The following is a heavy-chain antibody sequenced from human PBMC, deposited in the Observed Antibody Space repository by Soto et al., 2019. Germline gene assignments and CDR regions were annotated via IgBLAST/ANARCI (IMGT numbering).Heavy chain of an antibody. CDR2: IYWNDDK. Sequence: SGPTLVNPTQTLTLTCTFSGFSLSTSGVGVGWIRQPPGKALEWLALIYWNDDKRYSPSLKSRLTITKDTSKNQLVLTMTNMDPVDTATYYFAHRRPSGQVWGSYRYEPYFDYWGQGTLVTVSS. J-gene: IGHJ4*02. V-gene: IGHV2-5*01. CDR3: AHRRPSGQVWGSYRYEPYFDY. D-gene: IGHD3-16*02. CDR1: GFSLSTSGVG.